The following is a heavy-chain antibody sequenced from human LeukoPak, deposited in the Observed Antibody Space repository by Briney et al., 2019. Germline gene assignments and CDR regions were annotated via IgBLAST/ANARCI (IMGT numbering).Heavy chain of an antibody. CDR3: ARGGDYYDSSGFDY. V-gene: IGHV1-8*03. Sequence: ASVKVSCKASGHTFTSYDINWVRQATGQGLEWMGWMNPNSGNTGYAQKFQGRVTITRNTSISTAYMELSSLRSEDTAVYYCARGGDYYDSSGFDYWGQGTLVTVSS. J-gene: IGHJ4*02. D-gene: IGHD3-22*01. CDR1: GHTFTSYD. CDR2: MNPNSGNT.